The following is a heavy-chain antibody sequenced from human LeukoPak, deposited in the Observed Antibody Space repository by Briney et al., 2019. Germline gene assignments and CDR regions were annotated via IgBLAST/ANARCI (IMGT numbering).Heavy chain of an antibody. CDR1: GFTFSSYW. D-gene: IGHD2-2*01. CDR3: AKPGDTSSATYYYYGMDV. Sequence: GGSLRLSCAASGFTFSSYWMHRVRQAPGKGLVWVSRVSSDGSITDYTDSVKGRFTISRDNSKNTLYLQMNSLRAEDTAVYYCAKPGDTSSATYYYYGMDVWGQGTTVTVSS. CDR2: VSSDGSIT. J-gene: IGHJ6*02. V-gene: IGHV3-74*01.